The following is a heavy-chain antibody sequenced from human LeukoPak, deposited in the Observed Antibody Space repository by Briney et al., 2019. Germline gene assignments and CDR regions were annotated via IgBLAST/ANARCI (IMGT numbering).Heavy chain of an antibody. CDR3: ASSIVAAPFDY. J-gene: IGHJ4*02. Sequence: ASVKVSCKASGYTFTSYYMHWVRQAPGQGLEWMGIINPSGGSTSYAQKFQGRATMTRDTSTSTVYMELSSLRSEDTAVYYCASSIVAAPFDYWGQGTLVTVSS. CDR1: GYTFTSYY. CDR2: INPSGGST. V-gene: IGHV1-46*01. D-gene: IGHD5-12*01.